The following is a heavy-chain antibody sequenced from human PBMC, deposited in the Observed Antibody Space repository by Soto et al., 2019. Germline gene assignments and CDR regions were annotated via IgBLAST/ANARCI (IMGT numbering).Heavy chain of an antibody. J-gene: IGHJ3*01. Sequence: EGCLGLYGATSGFTFSSYSMNRVRQAPGKGLEWVSYISSSSSTIYYADSVKGRFTISRDTSKNTLYLQMNSLRVEDTAVYYCARRFCSGGRCKGKEGFDVCGQGT. CDR3: ARRFCSGGRCKGKEGFDV. D-gene: IGHD2-15*01. CDR2: ISSSSSTI. V-gene: IGHV3-48*01. CDR1: GFTFSSYS.